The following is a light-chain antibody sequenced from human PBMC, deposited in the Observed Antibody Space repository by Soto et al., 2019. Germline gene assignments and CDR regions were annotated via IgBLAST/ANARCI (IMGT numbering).Light chain of an antibody. J-gene: IGLJ2*01. Sequence: QAVVTQSPSASASLGASVKLTCTLSSGHSSYAIAWHQQQPEKGPRYLMRVNSDGRHIKGDGIPDRFSGSSSGAERYLTISSLQSEGEADYYCQTWGTGTVVFGGGTKVTVL. CDR1: SGHSSYA. CDR3: QTWGTGTVV. CDR2: VNSDGRH. V-gene: IGLV4-69*01.